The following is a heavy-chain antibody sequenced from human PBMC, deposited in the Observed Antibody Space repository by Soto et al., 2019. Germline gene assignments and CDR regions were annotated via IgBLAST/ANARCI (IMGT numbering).Heavy chain of an antibody. CDR3: AKDALYCSGGSCYSLSRNFDY. D-gene: IGHD2-15*01. Sequence: GGSLRLSCAASGFTFSSYAMSWVRQAPGKGLEWVSAISGSGGSTYYADSVKGRFTISRDNSKNTLYLQMNSLRVEDTAVYYCAKDALYCSGGSCYSLSRNFDYWGQGTLVTVSS. J-gene: IGHJ4*02. V-gene: IGHV3-23*01. CDR2: ISGSGGST. CDR1: GFTFSSYA.